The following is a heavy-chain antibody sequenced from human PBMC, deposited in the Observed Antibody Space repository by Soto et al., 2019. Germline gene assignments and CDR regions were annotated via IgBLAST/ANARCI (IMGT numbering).Heavy chain of an antibody. CDR3: ARARDTVVTGDAFDI. CDR2: ISSSGSTI. D-gene: IGHD2-15*01. J-gene: IGHJ3*02. Sequence: EVQLVESGGGLVQPGGSLRLSCAASGFTFSSYEMNWVRQAPGKGLEWVSYISSSGSTIYYADSVKGRFTISRDNAKNSLYRQMNSLRAEDTAVYYCARARDTVVTGDAFDIWGQGTMVTVSS. CDR1: GFTFSSYE. V-gene: IGHV3-48*03.